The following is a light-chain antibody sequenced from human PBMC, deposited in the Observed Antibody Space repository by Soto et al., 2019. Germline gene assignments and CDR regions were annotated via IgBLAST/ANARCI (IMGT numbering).Light chain of an antibody. V-gene: IGKV3-20*01. CDR3: ESSGPSVT. J-gene: IGKJ4*01. Sequence: VVTPAPGTLYLCKGERVTLSCRASHSIDNNHLAWYQQKPGQAPRLLIHGTSNRATGIPDRFSGSGSGTDFTLPCSILEPGDFAVYYCESSGPSVTVGGGTKVDIK. CDR2: GTS. CDR1: HSIDNNH.